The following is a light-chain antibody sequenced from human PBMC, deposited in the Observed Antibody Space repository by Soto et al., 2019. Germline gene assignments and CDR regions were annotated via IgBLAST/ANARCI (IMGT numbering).Light chain of an antibody. Sequence: EIVMTQSPATLSVSPGERATLSCMASQSVSSYLAWYQQKPGQAPRLLIYGASTRATGIPARFSGSRSGTESTLTISGLQAEDFAVYYCQQYNNYPALTFGGGTKVEIK. J-gene: IGKJ4*01. V-gene: IGKV3-15*01. CDR2: GAS. CDR3: QQYNNYPALT. CDR1: QSVSSY.